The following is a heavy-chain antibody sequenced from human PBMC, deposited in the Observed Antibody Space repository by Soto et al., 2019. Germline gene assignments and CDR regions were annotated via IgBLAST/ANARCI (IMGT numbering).Heavy chain of an antibody. CDR2: ISSSSSYI. CDR1: GFTFSSYS. Sequence: EVQLVESGGGLVKPGGSLRLSCAASGFTFSSYSMNWVRQAPGKGLEWVSSISSSSSYIYYADSVKGRFTISRDNAKNSMYLQMNSLRAEDTAVDYCARGEERHVGWAQRSGNGGLNPNYYCYGLDVWGQGTTVNVFS. J-gene: IGHJ6*02. D-gene: IGHD6-19*01. CDR3: ARGEERHVGWAQRSGNGGLNPNYYCYGLDV. V-gene: IGHV3-21*01.